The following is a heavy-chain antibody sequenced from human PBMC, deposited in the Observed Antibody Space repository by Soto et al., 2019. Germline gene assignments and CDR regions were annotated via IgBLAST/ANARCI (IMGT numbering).Heavy chain of an antibody. D-gene: IGHD3-16*01. CDR1: GFTFSSYS. CDR3: ARDLHDYVSFRFDP. J-gene: IGHJ5*02. V-gene: IGHV3-21*01. Sequence: EVQLVESGGGLVKPGGSLRLSCAASGFTFSSYSMNWVRQAPGKGLEWVSSISTSSSYIYYADSMKGRFTISRDNAKNSLFLKMNSLGAEDTAVYYCARDLHDYVSFRFDPWGQGTLVTVSS. CDR2: ISTSSSYI.